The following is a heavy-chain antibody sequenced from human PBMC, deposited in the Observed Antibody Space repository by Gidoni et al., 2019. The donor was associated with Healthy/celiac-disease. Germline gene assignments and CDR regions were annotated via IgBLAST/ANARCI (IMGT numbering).Heavy chain of an antibody. J-gene: IGHJ6*02. Sequence: EVQLVESGGGLVQPGGSLRLSCAASGFTFSSYWMSWVRQAPGKGLEWVANIKQDGSEKYYVDSVKGRFTISRDNAKNSLYLQMNSLRAEDTAVYYCARDVFRKDYYYYGMDVWGQGTTVTVSS. CDR1: GFTFSSYW. CDR3: ARDVFRKDYYYYGMDV. CDR2: IKQDGSEK. V-gene: IGHV3-7*03.